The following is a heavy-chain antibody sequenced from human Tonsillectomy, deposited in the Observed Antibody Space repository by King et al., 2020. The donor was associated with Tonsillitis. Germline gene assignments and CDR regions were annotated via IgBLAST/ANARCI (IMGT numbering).Heavy chain of an antibody. Sequence: VQLVESGGGVVQPGRSLRLSCAASGFTFSSYAMHWVRQAPGKGLEWVAVISYDRSDKYYADSVKGRFTISRDNSKNTLYLRMNSLRAEDTALYYCARDLDYYDSSGYFYYWGQGTLVTVSS. V-gene: IGHV3-30*04. D-gene: IGHD3-22*01. CDR1: GFTFSSYA. CDR3: ARDLDYYDSSGYFYY. CDR2: ISYDRSDK. J-gene: IGHJ4*02.